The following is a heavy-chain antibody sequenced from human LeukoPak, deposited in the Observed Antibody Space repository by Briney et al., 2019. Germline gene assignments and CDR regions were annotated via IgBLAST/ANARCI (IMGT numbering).Heavy chain of an antibody. V-gene: IGHV4-4*02. Sequence: SETLSLTCAVSGGSISSSNWWSWVRPPPGKGLEWIGEIYHSGSTNYNPSLKSRVTISVDKSKNQFSLKLSSVTAADTAVYYCARVERELHYFDYWGQGTLVTVSS. CDR3: ARVERELHYFDY. D-gene: IGHD1-26*01. CDR1: GGSISSSNW. J-gene: IGHJ4*02. CDR2: IYHSGST.